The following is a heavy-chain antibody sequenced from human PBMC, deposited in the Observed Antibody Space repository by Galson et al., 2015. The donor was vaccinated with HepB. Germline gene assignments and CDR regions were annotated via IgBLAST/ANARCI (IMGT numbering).Heavy chain of an antibody. V-gene: IGHV3-49*03. CDR3: TRDLARPFRITMVRGVITLGMDV. CDR1: GFTFGDYA. Sequence: SLRLSCAASGFTFGDYAMSWFRQAPGKGLEWVGFIRSKAYGGTTEYAASVKGRFTISRDDSKSIAYLQMNSLKTEDTAVYYCTRDLARPFRITMVRGVITLGMDVWGQGTTVTVSS. CDR2: IRSKAYGGTT. J-gene: IGHJ6*02. D-gene: IGHD3-10*01.